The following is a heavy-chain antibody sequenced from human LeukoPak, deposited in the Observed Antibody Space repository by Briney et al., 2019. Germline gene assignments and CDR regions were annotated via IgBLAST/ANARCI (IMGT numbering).Heavy chain of an antibody. CDR3: VRGTYCGGDCYSSWFDP. CDR1: GFTFSSYS. Sequence: GGSLRLSCAASGFTFSSYSMNWVRQAPGKGLEWVSYIRRSSGPIYYADSVKGRFTISRDNAKNSLYLQMNSLRDEDTAVYYCVRGTYCGGDCYSSWFDPWGQGTLVTVSS. V-gene: IGHV3-48*02. CDR2: IRRSSGPI. D-gene: IGHD2-21*02. J-gene: IGHJ5*02.